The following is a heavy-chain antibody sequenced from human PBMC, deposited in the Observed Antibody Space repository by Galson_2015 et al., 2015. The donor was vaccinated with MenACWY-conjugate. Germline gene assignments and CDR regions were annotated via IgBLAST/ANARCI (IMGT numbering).Heavy chain of an antibody. J-gene: IGHJ4*02. Sequence: SLRLSCAASGFTFSSYSMNWVRQAPGKGLEWVSAIYPNGVTTYYAESVKGRFTISRDNSKNTVYPQMNSLRAEDTAVYYCAKDRQPDSGWNFDYWGQGTLVTVSS. D-gene: IGHD6-19*01. CDR2: IYPNGVTT. CDR3: AKDRQPDSGWNFDY. V-gene: IGHV3-23*01. CDR1: GFTFSSYS.